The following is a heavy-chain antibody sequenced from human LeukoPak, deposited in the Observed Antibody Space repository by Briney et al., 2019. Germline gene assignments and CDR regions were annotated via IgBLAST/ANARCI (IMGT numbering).Heavy chain of an antibody. CDR2: INHSGST. CDR1: GGSFNNYY. D-gene: IGHD3-22*01. V-gene: IGHV4-34*01. Sequence: SETLSLTCAVYGGSFNNYYWSWIRQPPGKGLEWIGEINHSGSTNYNPSLKSRLTISVDTPKNQFSLELSSVTAADTAVYYCARGTYYFDTSAHETDDYWGQGTLVTVSS. J-gene: IGHJ4*02. CDR3: ARGTYYFDTSAHETDDY.